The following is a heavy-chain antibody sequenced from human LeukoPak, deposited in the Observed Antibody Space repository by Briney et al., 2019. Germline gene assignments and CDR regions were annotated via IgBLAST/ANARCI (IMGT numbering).Heavy chain of an antibody. Sequence: PGGSLRLSCAVSGFNFNTYSMNWVRQAPGKGPEWVSSISSTSNYIYYAESVKGRFAVSRDNAKNSLYLQMNSLRADDTAVYYCASVNRFNWGRYFDYWGQGTLVTVSS. V-gene: IGHV3-21*01. CDR2: ISSTSNYI. D-gene: IGHD7-27*01. CDR1: GFNFNTYS. J-gene: IGHJ4*02. CDR3: ASVNRFNWGRYFDY.